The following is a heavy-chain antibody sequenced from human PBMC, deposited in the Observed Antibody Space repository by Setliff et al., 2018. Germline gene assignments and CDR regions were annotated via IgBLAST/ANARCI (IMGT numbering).Heavy chain of an antibody. CDR3: VREGVDRRSSTDYRYYMDV. D-gene: IGHD6-6*01. CDR2: LIPMFGTP. V-gene: IGHV1-69*05. J-gene: IGHJ6*03. Sequence: SVKVSCKASGDSFSNYAISWVRQAPGQGLEWMGGLIPMFGTPGYAQKFQDRVTITTDESTSTAYMEVRSLRSDDTAQYYCVREGVDRRSSTDYRYYMDVWGKGTTVTVSS. CDR1: GDSFSNYA.